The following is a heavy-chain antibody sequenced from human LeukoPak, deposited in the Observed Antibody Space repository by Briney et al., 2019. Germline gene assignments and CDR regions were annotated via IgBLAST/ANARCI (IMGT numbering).Heavy chain of an antibody. CDR1: GFTFSTYG. Sequence: GRSLRLSCAASGFTFSTYGMHWVRQAPGKGLEWVAVIWNDGSNKYYADSVKGRFTISRDNSRNTLYLQMNSLGGEDTAVYYCARDGWELLRDLGPLNYWGQGTLVTVSS. D-gene: IGHD1-26*01. CDR3: ARDGWELLRDLGPLNY. V-gene: IGHV3-33*01. J-gene: IGHJ4*02. CDR2: IWNDGSNK.